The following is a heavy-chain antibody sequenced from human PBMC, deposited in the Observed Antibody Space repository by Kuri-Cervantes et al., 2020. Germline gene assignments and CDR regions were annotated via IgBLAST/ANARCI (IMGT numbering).Heavy chain of an antibody. CDR1: GFTFTDYA. CDR2: ISYDGRDK. V-gene: IGHV3-30-3*01. D-gene: IGHD3-10*01. Sequence: GGSLRLSCAASGFTFTDYAIHWVRQAPGKGLEWVAVISYDGRDKHIANSVKGRFTISRDNSKNTLYLQMNSLRAVDTAVYYCARDYYYGSGSYYNDYYYGMDVWGQGTTVTVSS. J-gene: IGHJ6*02. CDR3: ARDYYYGSGSYYNDYYYGMDV.